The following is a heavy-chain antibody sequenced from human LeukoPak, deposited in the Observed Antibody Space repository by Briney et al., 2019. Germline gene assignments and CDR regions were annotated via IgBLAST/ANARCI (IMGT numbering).Heavy chain of an antibody. Sequence: GGSLRLSCAASGFTFSSYGMHWVRQAPGKGLEWVAFIRYDGSNKYYADSVKGRFTISRDNSKNTLYLQMNSLRAEDTAVYYCAREGYSSGWLYYGMDVWGQGTTVTVSS. V-gene: IGHV3-30*02. CDR1: GFTFSSYG. J-gene: IGHJ6*02. CDR3: AREGYSSGWLYYGMDV. D-gene: IGHD6-19*01. CDR2: IRYDGSNK.